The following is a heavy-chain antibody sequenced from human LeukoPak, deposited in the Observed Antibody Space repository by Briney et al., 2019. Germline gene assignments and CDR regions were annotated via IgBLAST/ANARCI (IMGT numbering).Heavy chain of an antibody. D-gene: IGHD3-3*01. CDR3: ARGVEWFNYFDY. V-gene: IGHV4-30-2*01. J-gene: IGHJ4*02. CDR2: IYHSGST. Sequence: SQTLSLTCAVSGGSISSGGYSWSWIRQPPGKGLEWIGYIYHSGSTYYNPSLKSRVTISVDRSKNQFSLKLSSVTAADTAVYYCARGVEWFNYFDYWGQGTLVTVSS. CDR1: GGSISSGGYS.